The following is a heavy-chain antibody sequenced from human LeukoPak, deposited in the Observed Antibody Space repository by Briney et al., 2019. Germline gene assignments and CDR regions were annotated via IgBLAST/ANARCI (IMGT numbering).Heavy chain of an antibody. CDR1: GFTFSSYS. Sequence: GGSLRLSCAASGFTFSSYSMNWVRQAPGKGLEWVSYISSSSSTIYYADSVKGRFTISRDNAKNSLYLQMNSLRAEDTAVYCCASSSSHFDYWGQGTLVTVSS. CDR2: ISSSSSTI. D-gene: IGHD2-2*01. CDR3: ASSSSHFDY. J-gene: IGHJ4*02. V-gene: IGHV3-48*01.